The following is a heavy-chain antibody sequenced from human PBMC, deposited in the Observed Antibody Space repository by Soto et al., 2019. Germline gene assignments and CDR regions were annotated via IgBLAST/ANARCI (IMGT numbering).Heavy chain of an antibody. J-gene: IGHJ5*02. V-gene: IGHV1-69*13. CDR2: IIPIFGTA. Sequence: SVKVSCKASGGTFSSYAISWARQAPGQGLEWMGGIIPIFGTANYAQKFQGRVTITADESTSTAYMELSSLRSEDTAVYYCASGRGYSYGLNWFDPWGQGTLVIVSS. CDR1: GGTFSSYA. D-gene: IGHD5-18*01. CDR3: ASGRGYSYGLNWFDP.